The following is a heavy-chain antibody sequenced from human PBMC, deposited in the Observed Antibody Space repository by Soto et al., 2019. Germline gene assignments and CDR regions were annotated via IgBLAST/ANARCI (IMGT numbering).Heavy chain of an antibody. D-gene: IGHD2-15*01. CDR2: ISYDGSNK. CDR3: AKVEGYCSGGSCARVYGMDV. V-gene: IGHV3-30*18. Sequence: GGSLRLSCAASGFTFSSYGMHWVRQAPGKGLEWVAVISYDGSNKYYEDSVKGRFTISRDNSKNTLYLQMNSLRAEDTAVYYCAKVEGYCSGGSCARVYGMDVWGQGTTVTVSS. CDR1: GFTFSSYG. J-gene: IGHJ6*02.